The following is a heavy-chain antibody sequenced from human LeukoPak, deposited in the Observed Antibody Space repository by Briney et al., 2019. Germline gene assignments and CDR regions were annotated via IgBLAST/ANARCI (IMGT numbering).Heavy chain of an antibody. CDR2: IGGRGGST. Sequence: GGSLRLSCEASGFRFSDFTMTWVRQAPGNGPEWVSAIGGRGGSTYYADSVGGRFTISRDNSKDIVYLQMNSLKVEDTATYYCGKEGGAWGQGTKVTVSS. J-gene: IGHJ5*02. D-gene: IGHD3-16*01. CDR1: GFRFSDFT. CDR3: GKEGGA. V-gene: IGHV3-23*01.